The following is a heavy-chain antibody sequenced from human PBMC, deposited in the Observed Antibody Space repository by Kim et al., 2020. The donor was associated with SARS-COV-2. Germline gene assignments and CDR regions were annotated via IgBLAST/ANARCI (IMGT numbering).Heavy chain of an antibody. J-gene: IGHJ4*02. CDR1: GFAFSNFD. CDR2: ITSSGDT. D-gene: IGHD6-19*01. CDR3: ARAEWDSNGWYHYAY. V-gene: IGHV3-13*01. Sequence: GGSLRLSCAASGFAFSNFDMHWVRQPTGKGLEWVSGITSSGDTHYPDSVNSRFTISRDNGKNSLYLQMNSLRAGDTAVYYCARAEWDSNGWYHYAYWGQGTPVIVSA.